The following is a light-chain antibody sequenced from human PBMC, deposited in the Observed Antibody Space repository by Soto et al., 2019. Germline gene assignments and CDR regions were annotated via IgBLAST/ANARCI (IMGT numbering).Light chain of an antibody. CDR2: GAS. V-gene: IGKV3-15*01. Sequence: ETVMTQSPGTLSLSPGERATLSSRASQSVSSNLAWYQQKPGQAPRLLIYGASTRATGIPARFSGSGSGTEFTLTISSLQSEDFAVYYCQQYNNWPRTFGQGTKVDIK. CDR1: QSVSSN. CDR3: QQYNNWPRT. J-gene: IGKJ1*01.